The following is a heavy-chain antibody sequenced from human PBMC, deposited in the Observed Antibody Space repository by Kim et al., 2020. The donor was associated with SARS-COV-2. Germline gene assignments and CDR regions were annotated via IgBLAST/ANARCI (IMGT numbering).Heavy chain of an antibody. CDR3: TRDRTTMVREAGGVIDY. CDR2: IRSKAYGGTT. J-gene: IGHJ4*02. Sequence: GGSLRLSCTASGFTFGDYAMSWVRQAPGKGLEWVGFIRSKAYGGTTEYAASVKGRFTISRDDSKSIAYLQMNSLKTEDTAVYYCTRDRTTMVREAGGVIDYWGQGTLVTVSS. D-gene: IGHD3-10*01. V-gene: IGHV3-49*04. CDR1: GFTFGDYA.